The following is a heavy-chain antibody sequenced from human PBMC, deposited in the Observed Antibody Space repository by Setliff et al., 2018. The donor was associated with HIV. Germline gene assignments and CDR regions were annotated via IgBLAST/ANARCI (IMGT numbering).Heavy chain of an antibody. J-gene: IGHJ4*02. CDR2: IHTSGST. D-gene: IGHD5-12*01. CDR1: GGSISSGSYY. Sequence: NPSETLSLTCTVSGGSISSGSYYWSWIRQPAGKGLEWIGRIHTSGSTNYNPSLKSRVTISVDTSKNQFSLNLSSVTAADTAIYYRARDWGYIAATPDYWGQGTRVTVSS. CDR3: ARDWGYIAATPDY. V-gene: IGHV4-61*02.